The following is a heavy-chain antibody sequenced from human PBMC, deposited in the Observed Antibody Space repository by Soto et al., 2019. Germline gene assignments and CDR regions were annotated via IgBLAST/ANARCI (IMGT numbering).Heavy chain of an antibody. D-gene: IGHD1-26*01. V-gene: IGHV1-69*13. CDR3: ARGGSLLGVGATKYRFDP. Sequence: SVKVSCKASGGTFSSYAISWVRQAPGQGLEWMGGIIPIFGTANYAQKFQGRVTITADESTSTAYMELSSLRSEDTAVYYCARGGSLLGVGATKYRFDPWGQGTLVTVSS. CDR1: GGTFSSYA. CDR2: IIPIFGTA. J-gene: IGHJ5*02.